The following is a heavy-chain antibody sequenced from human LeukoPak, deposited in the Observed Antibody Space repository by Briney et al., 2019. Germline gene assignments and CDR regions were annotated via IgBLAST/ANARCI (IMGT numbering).Heavy chain of an antibody. D-gene: IGHD3-22*01. CDR2: INAGNGNT. CDR1: GYTFTSYA. V-gene: IGHV1-3*01. CDR3: ARDPDYYYDSWGQGWFDP. J-gene: IGHJ5*02. Sequence: ASVKVSCKASGYTFTSYAMHWVRQAPGQRLEWMGWINAGNGNTKYSQKFQGRVTITRDTSASTAYMELSSLRSEDTAVYYCARDPDYYYDSWGQGWFDPWGQGTLVTVSS.